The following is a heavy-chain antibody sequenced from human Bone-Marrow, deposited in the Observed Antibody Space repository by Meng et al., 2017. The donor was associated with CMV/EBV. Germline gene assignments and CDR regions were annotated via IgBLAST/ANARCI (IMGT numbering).Heavy chain of an antibody. V-gene: IGHV4-59*12. CDR2: IYYSGST. CDR3: ARGRGIAARPWFDY. CDR1: GGSISSYY. J-gene: IGHJ4*02. D-gene: IGHD6-6*01. Sequence: GSLRLSCTVSGGSISSYYWSWIRQPPGKGLEWIGYIYYSGSTNYNPPLKSRVTISVDTSKNQFSLKLSSVTAADTAVYYCARGRGIAARPWFDYWGQGTLVTVSS.